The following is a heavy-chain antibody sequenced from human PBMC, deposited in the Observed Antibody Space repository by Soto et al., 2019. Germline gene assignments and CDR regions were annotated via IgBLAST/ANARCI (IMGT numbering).Heavy chain of an antibody. Sequence: EVYLVESGGKLIQPGGSLRLSCEASGMNLGGYWMHWVRQAPGKGLVWVSEINTDGTSTNYADSLKGRFTISRDNARDTLYLQMNSLSVEDTAVYYCATLSAPVEFWGQGTLVPVFS. CDR1: GMNLGGYW. CDR2: INTDGTST. J-gene: IGHJ4*02. CDR3: ATLSAPVEF. D-gene: IGHD6-6*01. V-gene: IGHV3-74*01.